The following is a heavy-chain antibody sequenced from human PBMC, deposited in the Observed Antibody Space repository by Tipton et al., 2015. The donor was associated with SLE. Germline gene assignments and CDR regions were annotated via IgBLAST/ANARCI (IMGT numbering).Heavy chain of an antibody. CDR1: DDSITTDY. CDR3: ASSPGVTLFRVVTCFVP. D-gene: IGHD3-3*01. CDR2: VSYSGVT. Sequence: LRLSCTVSDDSITTDYWTWIRQPPGKGLEYIGYVSYSGVTNSNPSLQSRVTMSIDASKTQVSLRLSSVTAADTAVYYCASSPGVTLFRVVTCFVPWGQGILVTVSS. V-gene: IGHV4-59*13. J-gene: IGHJ5*02.